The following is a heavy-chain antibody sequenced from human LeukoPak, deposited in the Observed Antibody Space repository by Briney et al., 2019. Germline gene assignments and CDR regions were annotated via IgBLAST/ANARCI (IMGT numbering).Heavy chain of an antibody. CDR2: ISAYNDNT. V-gene: IGHV1-18*01. CDR1: GYTFTMYG. CDR3: AREVGRGFDY. J-gene: IGHJ4*02. D-gene: IGHD1-26*01. Sequence: ASVKVSCKASGYTFTMYGITWVRQAPGQGLEWMGWISAYNDNTSYAQNLQDRVTMTTDASTSTVYMELRSLGSDDTAVYYCAREVGRGFDYWGQGTLVTVSS.